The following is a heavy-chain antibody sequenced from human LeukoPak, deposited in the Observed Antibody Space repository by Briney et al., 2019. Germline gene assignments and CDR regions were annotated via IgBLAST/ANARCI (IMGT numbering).Heavy chain of an antibody. J-gene: IGHJ5*02. CDR1: GGSFSGYD. D-gene: IGHD2-15*01. CDR3: ARVLVAATARFDP. Sequence: PSETLSLTCAVYGGSFSGYDLSWIRQPPGKGLEWIGEINHSGSTNYNPSLKSRVTISLDTSKNQFSLKLSSVTAADTAVYYCARVLVAATARFDPWGLGTLVTVSS. V-gene: IGHV4-34*01. CDR2: INHSGST.